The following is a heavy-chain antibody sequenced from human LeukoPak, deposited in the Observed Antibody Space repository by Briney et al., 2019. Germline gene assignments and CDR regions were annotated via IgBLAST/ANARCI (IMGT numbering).Heavy chain of an antibody. Sequence: SQTLSLTCTVSGGSISSGGYYWSWIRQHPGKGLEYIGYIYYSGSTYYNPSLKSRVTISVDTSKNHFSLRLSSVTAADMAVYYCARYTSGGLYGFDIWGQGTMVTVSS. D-gene: IGHD3-10*01. CDR2: IYYSGST. V-gene: IGHV4-31*03. J-gene: IGHJ3*02. CDR3: ARYTSGGLYGFDI. CDR1: GGSISSGGYY.